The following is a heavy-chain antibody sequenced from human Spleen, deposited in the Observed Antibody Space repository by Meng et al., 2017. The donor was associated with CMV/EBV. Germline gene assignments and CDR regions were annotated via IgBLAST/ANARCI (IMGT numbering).Heavy chain of an antibody. Sequence: ASVKVSCKASGSTFSGYYMDWVRRAPGQGLEWVGWINPNSGGANYAQKFQSRVTMTRDKSISTAYMELSRLRSDDTAVYYCASDFDYWGQGTLVTVSS. V-gene: IGHV1-2*02. CDR2: INPNSGGA. CDR1: GSTFSGYY. CDR3: ASDFDY. J-gene: IGHJ4*02.